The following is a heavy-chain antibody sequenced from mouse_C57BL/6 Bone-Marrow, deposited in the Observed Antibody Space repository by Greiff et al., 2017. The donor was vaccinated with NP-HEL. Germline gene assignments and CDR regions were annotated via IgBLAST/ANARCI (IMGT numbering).Heavy chain of an antibody. V-gene: IGHV1-15*01. CDR3: TSRYGSSYWFAY. D-gene: IGHD1-1*01. CDR1: GYTFTDYE. CDR2: IDPETGGT. J-gene: IGHJ3*01. Sequence: VQLQQSGAELVRPGASVTLSCKASGYTFTDYEMHWVKQTPVHGLEWIGAIDPETGGTAYNQKFKGKAILTADKSSSTAYMELRSLTSEDSAVYYCTSRYGSSYWFAYWGQGTLVTVSA.